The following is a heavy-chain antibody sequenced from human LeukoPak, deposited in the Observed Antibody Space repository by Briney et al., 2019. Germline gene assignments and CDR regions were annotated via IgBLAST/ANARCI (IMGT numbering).Heavy chain of an antibody. CDR1: GFTFSSYS. V-gene: IGHV3-21*01. CDR2: ISSSSSYI. Sequence: PGGSLRLSCAASGFTFSSYSRNWVRQAPGKGLEWVSSISSSSSYIYYADSVKGRFTISRDNAKNSLYLQMNSLRAEDTAVYYCARDQGSGRNYFDYWGQGTLVTVSS. J-gene: IGHJ4*02. CDR3: ARDQGSGRNYFDY. D-gene: IGHD3-10*01.